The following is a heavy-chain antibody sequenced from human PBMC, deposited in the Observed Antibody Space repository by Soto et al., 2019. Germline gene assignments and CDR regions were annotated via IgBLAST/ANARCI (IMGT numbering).Heavy chain of an antibody. Sequence: QVQLVQSGAEVKKPGSSMKVSCKASGGTFSSYAFSWVRQAPGQGLEWLGGIIPVFGTSNYAQKFQGRVTITADESTSTAYMELSSLRSEDTAVYYCASLPMHSSGGYAFDSWGKGPLVTVSA. CDR1: GGTFSSYA. CDR2: IIPVFGTS. V-gene: IGHV1-69*12. CDR3: ASLPMHSSGGYAFDS. D-gene: IGHD6-19*01. J-gene: IGHJ4*02.